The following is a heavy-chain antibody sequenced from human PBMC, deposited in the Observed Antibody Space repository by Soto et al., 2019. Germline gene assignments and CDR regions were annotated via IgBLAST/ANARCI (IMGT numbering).Heavy chain of an antibody. CDR1: GYTFTSYY. CDR2: INAGSGAT. Sequence: GASVKVSCKASGYTFTSYYMHWVRQAPGQGLEWMGWINAGSGATKYSQNFQDRVTITRDTSATTAYMELSGLRSEDTAVYYCARSSWLVLSYYYGMDVWGQGTTVTVSS. CDR3: ARSSWLVLSYYYGMDV. J-gene: IGHJ6*02. D-gene: IGHD6-19*01. V-gene: IGHV1-3*01.